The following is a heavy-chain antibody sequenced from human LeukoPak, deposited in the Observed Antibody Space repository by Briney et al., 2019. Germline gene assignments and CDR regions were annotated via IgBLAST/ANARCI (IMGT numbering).Heavy chain of an antibody. CDR3: ARLSNDYGDYEGHY. CDR1: GGFIRDSGYY. D-gene: IGHD4-17*01. V-gene: IGHV4-39*01. CDR2: VFYSGRT. J-gene: IGHJ4*02. Sequence: ASETLSLTCTVSGGFIRDSGYYWGWIRQPPGKGLEWIGTVFYSGRTYYNSSLQSRVTISVDTSKNQFSLRLSSVTPADTAIYYCARLSNDYGDYEGHYWGQGTLVTVSP.